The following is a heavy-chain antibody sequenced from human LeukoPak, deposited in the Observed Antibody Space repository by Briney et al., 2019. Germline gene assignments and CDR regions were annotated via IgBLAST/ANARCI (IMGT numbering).Heavy chain of an antibody. CDR1: GFTFSDHH. CDR3: ARGHYGSGIHQGAFDI. D-gene: IGHD3-10*01. CDR2: IRNKGEGHIT. V-gene: IGHV3-72*01. J-gene: IGHJ3*02. Sequence: GGSLRLSCAASGFTFSDHHMDWVRQAPGMGLEWVGRIRNKGEGHITEYAASVKGGFTISRDDSENSLYLQMNSLRAEDTAVYYCARGHYGSGIHQGAFDIWGQGTIVTVSS.